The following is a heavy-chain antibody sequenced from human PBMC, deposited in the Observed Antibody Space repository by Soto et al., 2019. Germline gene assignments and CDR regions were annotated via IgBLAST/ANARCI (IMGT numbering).Heavy chain of an antibody. Sequence: QVQLQESGPGLVKPSETLSRTCTVSGLSVTSDSYWSWIRQAPGKGLEWIGYAYNRGGTRYNPSLKSQLTISVDTSKNQFSLSLSSVTPTDTAVYYCERDLGRRNTPAHNHFDFWGQGTLVTVSS. CDR3: ERDLGRRNTPAHNHFDF. D-gene: IGHD3-16*01. J-gene: IGHJ4*02. CDR2: AYNRGGT. CDR1: GLSVTSDSY. V-gene: IGHV4-61*01.